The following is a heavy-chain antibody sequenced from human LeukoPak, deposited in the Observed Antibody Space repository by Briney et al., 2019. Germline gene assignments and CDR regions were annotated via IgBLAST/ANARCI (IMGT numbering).Heavy chain of an antibody. D-gene: IGHD3-10*01. V-gene: IGHV4-59*01. CDR1: GGSISSFD. J-gene: IGHJ4*02. CDR2: IYYSGST. Sequence: SETLSLTCTVSGGSISSFDWSWIRQPPGKGLEWIGYIYYSGSTNCNPSLKSRVTTSVDTSKNQFSLKLSSVTAADTAVYYCASMRVRGVIITGAIDYWGQGTLVTVSS. CDR3: ASMRVRGVIITGAIDY.